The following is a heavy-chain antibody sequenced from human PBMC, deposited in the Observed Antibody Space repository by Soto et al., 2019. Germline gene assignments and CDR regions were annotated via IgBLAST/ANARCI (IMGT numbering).Heavy chain of an antibody. CDR1: GGSFGKSA. CDR3: ATGVIWIGYFTVDS. J-gene: IGHJ4*02. Sequence: RASVKVSCKASGGSFGKSAINWVRQTPGQGLEWVGGFIPVYRTLNYAQKFQGRVTITADESTGTAYMTLSSLASDDTAVYYCATGVIWIGYFTVDSWGQGTRVTVSS. D-gene: IGHD3-3*01. CDR2: FIPVYRTL. V-gene: IGHV1-69*13.